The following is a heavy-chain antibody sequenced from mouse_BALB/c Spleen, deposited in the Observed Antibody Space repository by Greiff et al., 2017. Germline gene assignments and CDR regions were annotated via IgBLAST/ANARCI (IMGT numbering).Heavy chain of an antibody. CDR2: INPSSGYT. CDR1: GYTFTSYT. Sequence: VMLVESAAELARPGASVKMSCKASGYTFTSYTMHWVKQRPGQGLEWIGYINPSSGYTEYNQKFKDKTTLTADKSSSTAYMQLSSLTSEDSAVYYCARYYRYDPWFAYWGQGTLVTVSA. D-gene: IGHD2-14*01. CDR3: ARYYRYDPWFAY. V-gene: IGHV1-4*02. J-gene: IGHJ3*01.